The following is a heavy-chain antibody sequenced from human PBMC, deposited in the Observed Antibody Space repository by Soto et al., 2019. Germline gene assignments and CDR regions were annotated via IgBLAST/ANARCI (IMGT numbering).Heavy chain of an antibody. V-gene: IGHV3-33*01. J-gene: IGHJ3*02. Sequence: GSLRLSCAASGFTFSSYGMHWVRQAPGKGLEWVAVIWYDGSNKYYADSVKGRFTISRDNSKNTLYLQMNSLRAEDTAVYYCARPQQLANDAFDIWGQGTMVTVS. CDR3: ARPQQLANDAFDI. D-gene: IGHD6-13*01. CDR1: GFTFSSYG. CDR2: IWYDGSNK.